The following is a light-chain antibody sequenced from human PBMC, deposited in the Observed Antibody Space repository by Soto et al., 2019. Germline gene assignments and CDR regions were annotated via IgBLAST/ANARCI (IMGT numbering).Light chain of an antibody. CDR2: GAS. CDR1: QSISSMY. Sequence: ESMLTQSPGTLSLSPGERATLSCRASQSISSMYLTWYQHKPGQAPRLLIYGASIRATSIPDRFSGSGSGTDFTLTISRLEPEDSAVYYYQQFRSSPPAFTFGQGTKLEI. CDR3: QQFRSSPPAFT. V-gene: IGKV3-20*01. J-gene: IGKJ2*01.